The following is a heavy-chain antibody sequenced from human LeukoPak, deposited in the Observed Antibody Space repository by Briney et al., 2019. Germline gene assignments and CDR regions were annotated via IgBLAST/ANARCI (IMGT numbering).Heavy chain of an antibody. CDR2: ISSSSSYI. CDR3: ARDRITIFGVVSLGAFDI. Sequence: PGGSLRLSXAASGFTFSSYSMNWVRQAPGKGLEWVSSISSSSSYIYYVDSVKGRFTISRDNAKNSLYLQMNSLRAEDTAVYYCARDRITIFGVVSLGAFDIWGQGTMVTASS. J-gene: IGHJ3*02. CDR1: GFTFSSYS. D-gene: IGHD3-3*01. V-gene: IGHV3-21*01.